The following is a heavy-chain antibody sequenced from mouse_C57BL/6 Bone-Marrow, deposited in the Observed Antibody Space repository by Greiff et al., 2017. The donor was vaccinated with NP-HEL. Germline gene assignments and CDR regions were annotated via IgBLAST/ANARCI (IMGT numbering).Heavy chain of an antibody. D-gene: IGHD1-1*01. V-gene: IGHV5-17*01. CDR3: ARRTVSSWYFDV. J-gene: IGHJ1*03. Sequence: VQLKESGGGLVKPGGSLKLSCAASGFTFSDYGMHWVRQAPEKGLEWVAYISSGSSTIYYADTVKGRFTISRDNAKNTLFLQMTSLRSEDTAMYYCARRTVSSWYFDVWGTGTTVTVSS. CDR1: GFTFSDYG. CDR2: ISSGSSTI.